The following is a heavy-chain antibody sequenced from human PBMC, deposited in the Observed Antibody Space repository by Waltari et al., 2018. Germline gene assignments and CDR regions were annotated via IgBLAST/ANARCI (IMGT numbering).Heavy chain of an antibody. CDR2: ISSSSSYI. CDR3: ARMYSSGWNAFDI. D-gene: IGHD6-19*01. CDR1: GFTFSSYS. J-gene: IGHJ3*02. Sequence: EVQLLESGGGLVKPGGSLRLSCAASGFTFSSYSMNWVRQAPGKGLEWVSSISSSSSYIDYADSVKGRFTISRDNAKNSLYLQMNSLRAEDTAVYYCARMYSSGWNAFDIWGQGTMVTVSS. V-gene: IGHV3-21*01.